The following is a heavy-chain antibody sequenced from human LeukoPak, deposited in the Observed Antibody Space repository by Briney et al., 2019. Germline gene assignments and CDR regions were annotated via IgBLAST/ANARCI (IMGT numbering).Heavy chain of an antibody. CDR3: ARNTSAWSPLGETQSAPHCFDS. CDR1: GGSLSSSSYY. CDR2: IYYSGST. Sequence: SETLSLTCTLSGGSLSSSSYYWGWIRHPPGKGLEWMGSIYYSGSTYYTPSLKSRVTISVDTSKNQFPLKLSSVTAADTAVYYRARNTSAWSPLGETQSAPHCFDSWGKGTLVTVSS. V-gene: IGHV4-39*01. D-gene: IGHD6-19*01. J-gene: IGHJ4*02.